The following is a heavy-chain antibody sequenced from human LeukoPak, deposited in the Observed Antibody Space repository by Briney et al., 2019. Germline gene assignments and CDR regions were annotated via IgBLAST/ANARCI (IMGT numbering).Heavy chain of an antibody. Sequence: PGGSLRLSCAASGFTFSTYEMNWVRQAPGKGLEWVSYISSSGGTIHYSDSLKGRFTISRDNAKNSLYLQMNSLKAEDTAVYYCLREVRREGDQFDYWGQGTLVTVSS. CDR2: ISSSGGTI. D-gene: IGHD2-21*01. CDR1: GFTFSTYE. J-gene: IGHJ4*02. CDR3: LREVRREGDQFDY. V-gene: IGHV3-48*03.